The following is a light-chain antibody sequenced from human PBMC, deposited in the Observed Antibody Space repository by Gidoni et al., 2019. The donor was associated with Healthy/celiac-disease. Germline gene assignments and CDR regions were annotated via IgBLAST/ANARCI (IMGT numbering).Light chain of an antibody. V-gene: IGKV3-15*01. CDR1: PSVSNN. J-gene: IGKJ1*01. CDR2: GAS. Sequence: DIVMTQSPATLAVSPGERATLSCRASPSVSNNLAWYQQKPGQAPRLLIYGASTRATGIPARFSGSGSGTDFTLTISSLQSEDFAIYYCQQYNNWPPWTFGQGTKVEIK. CDR3: QQYNNWPPWT.